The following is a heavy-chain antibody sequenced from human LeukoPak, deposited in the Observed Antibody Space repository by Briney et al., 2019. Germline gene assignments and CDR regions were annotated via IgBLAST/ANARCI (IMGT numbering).Heavy chain of an antibody. CDR2: IYYSGSS. CDR3: ARHRSGWLQSSFDY. CDR1: GGSISSSSSY. D-gene: IGHD5-24*01. J-gene: IGHJ4*02. Sequence: PSETLSLTCSVSGGSISSSSSYWGWVRQPPGKGLEWIGSIYYSGSSFDNPALKSRVTISVDTSKNQFSLKLSSVTAADTAVYYCARHRSGWLQSSFDYWGQGTLVTVSS. V-gene: IGHV4-39*01.